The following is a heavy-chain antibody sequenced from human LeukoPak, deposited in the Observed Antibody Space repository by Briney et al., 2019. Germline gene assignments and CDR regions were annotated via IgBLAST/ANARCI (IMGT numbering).Heavy chain of an antibody. Sequence: GGSLRLSCAASGFSFSYFWMNWVRQAPGKGLEWVANIKQDGSGKYYVDSVKGRFTISRDNAKKSLYLQMNSLRAEDTAVYYCARDAEVGTLFGVLSRYNWFDPWGQGALVTVSS. D-gene: IGHD3-3*01. CDR1: GFSFSYFW. CDR3: ARDAEVGTLFGVLSRYNWFDP. CDR2: IKQDGSGK. J-gene: IGHJ5*02. V-gene: IGHV3-7*01.